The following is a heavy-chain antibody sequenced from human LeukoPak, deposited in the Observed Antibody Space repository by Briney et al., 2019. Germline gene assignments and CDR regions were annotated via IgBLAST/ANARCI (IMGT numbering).Heavy chain of an antibody. Sequence: ASVKVPCKASGYTFTGYYMHWVRQAPGQGLEWMGRINPNSGGTNYAQKFQGRVTMTRDTSISTAHMELSRLRSDDTAVYYCARERGPITMVRGVIMRVFDYWGQGTLVTVSS. CDR2: INPNSGGT. CDR3: ARERGPITMVRGVIMRVFDY. D-gene: IGHD3-10*01. J-gene: IGHJ4*02. CDR1: GYTFTGYY. V-gene: IGHV1-2*06.